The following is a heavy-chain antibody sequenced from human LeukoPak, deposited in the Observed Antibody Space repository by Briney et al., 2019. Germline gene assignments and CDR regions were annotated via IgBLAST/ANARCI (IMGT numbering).Heavy chain of an antibody. Sequence: PETLSVTCTVSGGSISTDHWNWSRQPARERLEWIGRIYISGSTNYNPSLKSRVTVSVDTSKNLFSLNLRSVTAADTAVYYCAREGAARPGFDYWGQGTLVTVSS. CDR2: IYISGST. CDR3: AREGAARPGFDY. D-gene: IGHD6-6*01. V-gene: IGHV4-4*07. CDR1: GGSISTDH. J-gene: IGHJ4*02.